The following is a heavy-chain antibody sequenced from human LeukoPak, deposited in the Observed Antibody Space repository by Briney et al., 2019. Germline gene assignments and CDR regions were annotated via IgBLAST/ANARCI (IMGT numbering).Heavy chain of an antibody. D-gene: IGHD6-19*01. V-gene: IGHV1-46*01. CDR3: AKHKGIVVAGSSAIDY. Sequence: ASVTVSCKASGYTFTSYYMHWVRQAPGQGLEWMGIINPSGGSTSYAQKFQGRVTMTRDTSTSTVYMELSSLRSEDTAVYYCAKHKGIVVAGSSAIDYWGQGILVTVSS. J-gene: IGHJ4*02. CDR1: GYTFTSYY. CDR2: INPSGGST.